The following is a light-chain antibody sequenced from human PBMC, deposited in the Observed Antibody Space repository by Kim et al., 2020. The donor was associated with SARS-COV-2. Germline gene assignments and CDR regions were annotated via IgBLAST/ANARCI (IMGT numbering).Light chain of an antibody. CDR3: QQYNTYPWT. V-gene: IGKV1-5*03. J-gene: IGKJ1*01. CDR1: QSISSW. CDR2: RAS. Sequence: ASVGERVTITCRASQSISSWLAWYQQRQGKAPKVLIYRASDLEGGVPSRFSGSVSGTEFTLTISSLQPDDFATYYCQQYNTYPWTFGQGTKVDIK.